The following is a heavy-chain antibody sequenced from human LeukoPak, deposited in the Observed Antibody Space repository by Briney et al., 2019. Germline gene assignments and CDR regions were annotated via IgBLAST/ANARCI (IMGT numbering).Heavy chain of an antibody. CDR3: AKDGGTHFDH. D-gene: IGHD1-26*01. CDR1: GFTFSTYW. CDR2: ISSSGTTI. J-gene: IGHJ4*02. Sequence: GGSLRLSCAASGFTFSTYWMTWVRQAPGKGLEWVSYISSSGTTISYAQSVKGRFTITRDNAQNSLTLHMNTLRADDTAVYYCAKDGGTHFDHWGQGTLVTVSS. V-gene: IGHV3-48*01.